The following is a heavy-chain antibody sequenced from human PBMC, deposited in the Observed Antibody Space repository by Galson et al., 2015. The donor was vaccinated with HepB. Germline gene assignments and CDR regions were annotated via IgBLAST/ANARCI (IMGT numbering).Heavy chain of an antibody. J-gene: IGHJ5*02. D-gene: IGHD4-17*01. V-gene: IGHV1-18*04. CDR3: AVSYGDYDSNWFDP. CDR1: GYTFTSYG. CDR2: ISAYNGNT. Sequence: SVKVSCKASGYTFTSYGISWVRQAPGQGLEWMGWISAYNGNTNYAQKLQGRVTMTTDTSTSTAYMELSSLRSEDTAVYYCAVSYGDYDSNWFDPWGQGTLVTVSS.